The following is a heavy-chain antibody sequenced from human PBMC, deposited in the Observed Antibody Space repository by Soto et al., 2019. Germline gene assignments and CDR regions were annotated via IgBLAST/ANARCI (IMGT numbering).Heavy chain of an antibody. CDR3: SRGAITGTNWFDP. V-gene: IGHV1-18*01. CDR1: GYTFTSYG. CDR2: ISANNGNT. Sequence: QSQLVQSGAEVKKPGASVTVSCKASGYTFTSYGVSWVRQSPGQGLQWMGWISANNGNTNYAQNLQGRVNMTTDTSTSTAYRELRSLRSDDTAVYYCSRGAITGTNWFDPWGQGTRVTVSS. D-gene: IGHD1-7*01. J-gene: IGHJ5*02.